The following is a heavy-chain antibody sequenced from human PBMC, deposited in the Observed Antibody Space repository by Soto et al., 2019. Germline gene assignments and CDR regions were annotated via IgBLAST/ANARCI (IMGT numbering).Heavy chain of an antibody. D-gene: IGHD3-10*01. CDR1: GGSISSSSYY. J-gene: IGHJ5*02. Sequence: PSETLSLTCTVSGGSISSSSYYWGWIRQPPGKGLEWIGSIYYSGSTYYNPSLKSRVTISVDTSKNQFSLKLSSVTAADTAVYYCARSRITMVRGVRYNWFDPWGQGTLVTVSS. V-gene: IGHV4-39*01. CDR2: IYYSGST. CDR3: ARSRITMVRGVRYNWFDP.